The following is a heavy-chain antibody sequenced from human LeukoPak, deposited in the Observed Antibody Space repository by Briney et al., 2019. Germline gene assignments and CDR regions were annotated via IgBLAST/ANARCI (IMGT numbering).Heavy chain of an antibody. CDR3: ARGAGYSSSFDP. J-gene: IGHJ5*02. Sequence: ASVKVSCKASGYTFTGYYMHWVRQAPGQGLEWMGWINPNSGGTNYAQKFQGRVTMTRNTSISTAYMELSSLRSEDTAVYYCARGAGYSSSFDPWGQGTLVTVSS. CDR1: GYTFTGYY. D-gene: IGHD6-13*01. CDR2: INPNSGGT. V-gene: IGHV1-2*02.